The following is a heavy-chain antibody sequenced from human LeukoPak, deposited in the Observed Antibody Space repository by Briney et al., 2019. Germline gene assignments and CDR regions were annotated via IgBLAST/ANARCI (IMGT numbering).Heavy chain of an antibody. V-gene: IGHV3-66*01. D-gene: IGHD3-22*01. Sequence: GGSLRLSCAASGFTVSSNYMSWVRQAPGKGLEWVSVIYSGGSTYYADSVKGRFTISRDNSKNTLYLQMNSLRAEDTAVYYCARDFGTYYYDSSGVLDIWGQGTMVTVSS. CDR1: GFTVSSNY. CDR2: IYSGGST. J-gene: IGHJ3*02. CDR3: ARDFGTYYYDSSGVLDI.